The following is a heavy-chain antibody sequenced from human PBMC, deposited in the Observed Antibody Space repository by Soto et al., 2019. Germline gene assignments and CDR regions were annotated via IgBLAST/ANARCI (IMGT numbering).Heavy chain of an antibody. CDR1: GGSISCYY. CDR2: IYYSGST. D-gene: IGHD3-16*01. Sequence: NPSETLSLTCTVSGGSISCYYWSWIRQPPGKGLEWIGYIYYSGSTNYNPSLKSRVTISVDTSKNQFSLKLSSVTAADTAVYYCARVLWGGYYYYYYMDVWGKGTTVTVSS. V-gene: IGHV4-59*01. J-gene: IGHJ6*03. CDR3: ARVLWGGYYYYYYMDV.